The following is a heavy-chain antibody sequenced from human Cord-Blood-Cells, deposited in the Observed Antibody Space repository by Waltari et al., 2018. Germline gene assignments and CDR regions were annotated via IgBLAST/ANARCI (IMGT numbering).Heavy chain of an antibody. J-gene: IGHJ4*02. V-gene: IGHV4-39*01. Sequence: ESGPGLVKPSETLSLTCTVSGGSISSSSYYWGWIRQPPGKGLEWSGSIYYSGSTYYNPSLKSRVTISVDTSKNQFSLKLSSVTAADTAVYYCASLNWGDFDYWGQGTLVTVSS. CDR1: GGSISSSSYY. D-gene: IGHD7-27*01. CDR3: ASLNWGDFDY. CDR2: IYYSGST.